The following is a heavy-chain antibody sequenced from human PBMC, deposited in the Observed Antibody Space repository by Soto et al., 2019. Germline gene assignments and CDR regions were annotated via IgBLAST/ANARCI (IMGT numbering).Heavy chain of an antibody. Sequence: QVQLVQSGAEVKKPGSSVKVSCKASGGTFSSYAISWVRQAPGQGLEWMGGIIPIFGTANYAQKFQGRVTITADESTGTAYMELSSLRSEDTAVYYCARVVAATWTNYYYYYGMDVWGQGTTVTVSS. J-gene: IGHJ6*02. CDR1: GGTFSSYA. CDR2: IIPIFGTA. D-gene: IGHD2-15*01. V-gene: IGHV1-69*01. CDR3: ARVVAATWTNYYYYYGMDV.